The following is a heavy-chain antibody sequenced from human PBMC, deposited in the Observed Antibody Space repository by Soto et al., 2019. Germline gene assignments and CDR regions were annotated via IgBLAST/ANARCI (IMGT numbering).Heavy chain of an antibody. J-gene: IGHJ5*01. Sequence: XSVKVSCKASNYAFLTYGIGWVRQAPGHGLEWMGWVSPSYGKTYYAHKFQGRVTMTTDTSTGTVYMELRSLRSDDTAVYFCAREGVPLATWPDNCFDSWGQGTLVTVSS. D-gene: IGHD2-15*01. V-gene: IGHV1-18*04. CDR3: AREGVPLATWPDNCFDS. CDR1: NYAFLTYG. CDR2: VSPSYGKT.